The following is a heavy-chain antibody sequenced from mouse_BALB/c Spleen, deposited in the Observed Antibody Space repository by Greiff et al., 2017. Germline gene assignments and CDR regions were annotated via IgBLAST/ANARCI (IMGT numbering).Heavy chain of an antibody. Sequence: VQGVESGPGLVQPSQSLSITCTVSGFSLTSYGVHWVRQSPGKGLEWLGVIWSGGSTDYNAAFISRLSISKDNSKSQVFFKMNSLQADDTAIYYCARNSGITTTVYYAMDYWGQGTSVTVSS. V-gene: IGHV2-4-1*01. D-gene: IGHD2-4*01. CDR3: ARNSGITTTVYYAMDY. J-gene: IGHJ4*01. CDR2: IWSGGST. CDR1: GFSLTSYG.